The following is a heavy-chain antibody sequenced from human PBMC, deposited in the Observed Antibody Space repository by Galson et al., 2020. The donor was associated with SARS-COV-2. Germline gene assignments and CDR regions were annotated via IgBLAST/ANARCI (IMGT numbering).Heavy chain of an antibody. Sequence: SETLSLTCTVYGGSISSYYWSWIRQPPGKGLEWIGYIYYSGSTNYNPSLKSRVTISVDTSKNQFSLKLSSVTAADTAVYYCARDDGGGSYLYWGQGTLVTVSS. V-gene: IGHV4-59*01. D-gene: IGHD1-26*01. CDR1: GGSISSYY. CDR2: IYYSGST. CDR3: ARDDGGGSYLY. J-gene: IGHJ4*02.